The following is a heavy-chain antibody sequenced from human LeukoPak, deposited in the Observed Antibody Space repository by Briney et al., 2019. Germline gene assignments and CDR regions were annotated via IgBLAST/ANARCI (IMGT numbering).Heavy chain of an antibody. CDR2: ISYDGANV. J-gene: IGHJ4*02. D-gene: IGHD3-10*01. Sequence: PGGSLRLSCAASGFSFHYYAMHWVRQAPGKGLEWVAVISYDGANVYYADSVKGRLTISRDNSKNTLYMEMSSLRPEDTAVYYCARPIDNGSGSYYFPYWGQGTLVTVSS. V-gene: IGHV3-30-3*01. CDR3: ARPIDNGSGSYYFPY. CDR1: GFSFHYYA.